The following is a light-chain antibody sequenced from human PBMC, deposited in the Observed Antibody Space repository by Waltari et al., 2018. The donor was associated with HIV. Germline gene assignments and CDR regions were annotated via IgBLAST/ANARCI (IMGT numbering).Light chain of an antibody. CDR3: AAWDDSLDGYV. Sequence: QSVLTQPPSASGTPGQRVTISCSGSSSNIERNTCNRYQQFPGTTPKVVIYSSNQRPSGVPDRFSGARSGTSASLAISGLQSEDEAHYYCAAWDDSLDGYVFGPGTEVTVL. CDR1: SSNIERNT. CDR2: SSN. V-gene: IGLV1-44*01. J-gene: IGLJ1*01.